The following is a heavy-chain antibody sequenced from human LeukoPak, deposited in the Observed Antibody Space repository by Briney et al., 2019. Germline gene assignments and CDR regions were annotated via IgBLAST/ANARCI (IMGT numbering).Heavy chain of an antibody. CDR2: IIPIFGTA. Sequence: SVKVSCKASGGTFSSYAIRWVRQAPGQGLEWMGGIIPIFGTANYAQKFQGRVTITADESTSTAYMELSSLRSEDTAVYYCARDRNYYDSSGTFDYWGQGTLVTVSS. V-gene: IGHV1-69*13. D-gene: IGHD3-22*01. J-gene: IGHJ4*02. CDR1: GGTFSSYA. CDR3: ARDRNYYDSSGTFDY.